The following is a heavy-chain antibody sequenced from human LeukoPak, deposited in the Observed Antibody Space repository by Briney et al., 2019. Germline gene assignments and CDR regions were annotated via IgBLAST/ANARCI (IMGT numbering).Heavy chain of an antibody. J-gene: IGHJ4*02. D-gene: IGHD4-17*01. CDR1: GVSFNDYY. CDR3: TRMTTGHDY. Sequence: SETLSLTCAVSGVSFNDYYWSWVRQTPGKGLEWIGEINHSGYTNDSPSLKSRVTLSIDTSRKQFSLNLRSVTVADSGIYYCTRMTTGHDYWGQGTLVTVSS. CDR2: INHSGYT. V-gene: IGHV4-34*01.